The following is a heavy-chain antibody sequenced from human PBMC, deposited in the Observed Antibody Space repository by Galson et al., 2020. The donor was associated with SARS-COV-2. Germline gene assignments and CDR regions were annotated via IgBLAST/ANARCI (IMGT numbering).Heavy chain of an antibody. V-gene: IGHV3-7*01. J-gene: IGHJ4*02. Sequence: GGSLRLSCAASGFTFSSYWMSWVRQAPGKGLEWVANIKKDGSEKYYVDSVKGRFTISRDNAKKSLYLQLDSLRAEDTAVYYCASISSPLDYWGQGTLVTVSS. CDR1: GFTFSSYW. D-gene: IGHD2-2*01. CDR2: IKKDGSEK. CDR3: ASISSPLDY.